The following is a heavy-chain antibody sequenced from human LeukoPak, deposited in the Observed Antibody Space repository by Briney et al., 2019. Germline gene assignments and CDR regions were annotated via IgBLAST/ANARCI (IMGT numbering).Heavy chain of an antibody. CDR2: INSDGTYT. V-gene: IGHV3-74*01. Sequence: GGSLRLSCAASGFDFSSSWMLWVRQAPGKGLVWVSRINSDGTYTNYADSVKGRFTISRDNAKNTLYLQMNSLRAEDTAVYYCARDLSHTFDYWGQGTLVTVSS. CDR3: ARDLSHTFDY. CDR1: GFDFSSSW. J-gene: IGHJ4*02.